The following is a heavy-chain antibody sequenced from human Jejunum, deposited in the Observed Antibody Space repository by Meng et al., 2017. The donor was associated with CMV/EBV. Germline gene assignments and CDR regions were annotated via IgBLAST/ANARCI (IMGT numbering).Heavy chain of an antibody. Sequence: GITFSRYWLHWVRQVPGKGLVWISRLTREGTSTSYADSVKGRFTISRDNAKNSLYLQMHSLRPEDTAVYYCARDLPGDDDYVFDHWGQGSLVTVSS. J-gene: IGHJ4*02. CDR2: LTREGTST. D-gene: IGHD4-17*01. CDR1: GITFSRYW. V-gene: IGHV3-74*01. CDR3: ARDLPGDDDYVFDH.